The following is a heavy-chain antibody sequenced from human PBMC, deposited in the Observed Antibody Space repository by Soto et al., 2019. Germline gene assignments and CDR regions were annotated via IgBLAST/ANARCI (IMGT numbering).Heavy chain of an antibody. J-gene: IGHJ3*02. V-gene: IGHV4-59*08. CDR2: IYYSGST. Sequence: SETLSLTCTVSGGSISSYYWSWIRQPPGKGLEWIGYIYYSGSTNYNPSLKSRVTISVDTSKNQFSLKLSSVTAADTAVYYCARLSLNKADCTTGVCYVPTDDAFDIWGQGTMVTVSS. D-gene: IGHD2-8*01. CDR1: GGSISSYY. CDR3: ARLSLNKADCTTGVCYVPTDDAFDI.